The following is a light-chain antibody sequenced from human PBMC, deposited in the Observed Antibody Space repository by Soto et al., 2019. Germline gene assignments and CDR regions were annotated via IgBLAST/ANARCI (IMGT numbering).Light chain of an antibody. V-gene: IGLV3-21*04. CDR1: NSGSQS. CDR2: YDS. Sequence: SYELTQTPSLSVAPEKTASITCGGDNSGSQSVHWYQHKPGQAPILVMRYDSDRPSGIPERFSGSNSGNTATLPISRVEAGDDAAYYCQFSDSSSDRPVFGAGTKLTVL. CDR3: QFSDSSSDRPV. J-gene: IGLJ2*01.